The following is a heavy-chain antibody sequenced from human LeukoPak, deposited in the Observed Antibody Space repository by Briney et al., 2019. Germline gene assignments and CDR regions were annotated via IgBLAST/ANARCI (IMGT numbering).Heavy chain of an antibody. CDR1: GGSISSYY. J-gene: IGHJ3*02. V-gene: IGHV4-59*08. CDR2: IYYSGST. Sequence: PSETLSLTCTVSGGSISSYYWSWIRQPPGKGLEWIGYIYYSGSTNYSPSLKSRVTISVDTSKNQFSLKLSSVTAADTAVYYCARHAYSHNYYDSSGYYQNAFDIWGQGTMVTVSS. CDR3: ARHAYSHNYYDSSGYYQNAFDI. D-gene: IGHD3-22*01.